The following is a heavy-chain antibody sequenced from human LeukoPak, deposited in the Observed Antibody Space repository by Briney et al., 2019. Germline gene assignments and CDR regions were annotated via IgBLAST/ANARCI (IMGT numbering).Heavy chain of an antibody. CDR3: AKDRGVRYFDWLFDY. CDR1: GFTFSSYG. V-gene: IGHV3-30*18. J-gene: IGHJ4*02. Sequence: GRSLRLSCAASGFTFSSYGMHWVRQAPGKGLEWVAVISYDGSNKYYADSVKGRFTISRDNSKNTLYLQMNSLRAEDTAVYYCAKDRGVRYFDWLFDYWGRGTLVTVSS. D-gene: IGHD3-9*01. CDR2: ISYDGSNK.